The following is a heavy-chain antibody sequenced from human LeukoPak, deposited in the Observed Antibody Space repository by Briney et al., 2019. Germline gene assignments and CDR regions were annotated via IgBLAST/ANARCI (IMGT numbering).Heavy chain of an antibody. D-gene: IGHD2-21*01. CDR3: ARWARGVVVSNFDL. CDR1: GGTFSSYA. V-gene: IGHV1-69*13. CDR2: IIPVFGTT. J-gene: IGHJ2*01. Sequence: SVKVSCKASGGTFSSYAISWVRQAPGQGLEWMGGIIPVFGTTNHAQKFQGRVTITADESTSTAYMELSSLRSEDTAVYYCARWARGVVVSNFDLWGRGTLVTVSS.